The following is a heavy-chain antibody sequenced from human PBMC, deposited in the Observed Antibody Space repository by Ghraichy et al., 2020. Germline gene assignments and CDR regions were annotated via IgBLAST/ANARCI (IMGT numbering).Heavy chain of an antibody. CDR3: ASRKRMAARGLDL. CDR2: ISYSGSSSGST. V-gene: IGHV4-61*01. Sequence: SETPSLTCTVSSGSVRSDSDYWNWIRQAPGKGLEWIGYISYSGSSSGSTGYNPSLKSRVTISGDTSKNQFSLKLTSVTAADTAVYYCASRKRMAARGLDLWGQGTLVTVSS. CDR1: SGSVRSDSDY. J-gene: IGHJ5*02. D-gene: IGHD6-6*01.